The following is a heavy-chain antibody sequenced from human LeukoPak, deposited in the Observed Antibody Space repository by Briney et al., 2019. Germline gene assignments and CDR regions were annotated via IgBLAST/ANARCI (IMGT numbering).Heavy chain of an antibody. CDR1: GFTFSSYA. J-gene: IGHJ4*02. Sequence: PGKSLTLSCAASGFTFSSYAMHWVRQAPGKGLEWVAVIWYDGSNKYYADSVKGRFTISRDNSKNTLYLQMNSLRAEDTAVYYCARDRSSSGSVFDYWGQGTLVTVSS. D-gene: IGHD6-13*01. CDR3: ARDRSSSGSVFDY. V-gene: IGHV3-33*08. CDR2: IWYDGSNK.